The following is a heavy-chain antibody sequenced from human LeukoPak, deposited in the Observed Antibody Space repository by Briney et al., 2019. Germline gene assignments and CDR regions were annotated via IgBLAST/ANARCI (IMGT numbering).Heavy chain of an antibody. V-gene: IGHV1-2*04. J-gene: IGHJ6*04. CDR3: ARARTLRPYYYYGMDV. CDR2: INPNSGGT. D-gene: IGHD5/OR15-5a*01. CDR1: GYTFTGYY. Sequence: ASVKVSCKASGYTFTGYYMHWARQAPGQGLEWMGWINPNSGGTNYAQKFQGWVTMTRDTSISTAYMELSRLRSDDTAVYYCARARTLRPYYYYGMDVWGKGTTVTVSS.